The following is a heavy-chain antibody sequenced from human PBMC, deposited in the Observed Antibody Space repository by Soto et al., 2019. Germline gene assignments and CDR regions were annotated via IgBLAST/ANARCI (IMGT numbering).Heavy chain of an antibody. CDR2: TYHSGST. J-gene: IGHJ5*01. V-gene: IGHV4-30-2*01. CDR1: AGSITSGRSS. D-gene: IGHD2-8*01. Sequence: SVTLSLTCSASAGSITSGRSSWHWIRQPPRKGREWIASTYHSGSTYKNPSLKSRVTISVDRSKNQFSLKLSSVTAADTAVYYCVRESPTSGPNWFDTWGPGTLLTVFS. CDR3: VRESPTSGPNWFDT.